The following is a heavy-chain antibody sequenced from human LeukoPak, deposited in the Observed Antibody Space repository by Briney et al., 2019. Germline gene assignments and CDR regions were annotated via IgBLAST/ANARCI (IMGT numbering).Heavy chain of an antibody. J-gene: IGHJ4*02. V-gene: IGHV4-61*02. CDR1: GGSISSTSYY. Sequence: SRTLSLTCIVSGGSISSTSYYWSWIRQPAGKGLEWIGRIYISGSTSYNPSLKSRVTISVDTSKNQFSLKLSSVSAADTAVYYCARGLIAAANYFDYWGQGTLVTVSS. CDR2: IYISGST. D-gene: IGHD6-13*01. CDR3: ARGLIAAANYFDY.